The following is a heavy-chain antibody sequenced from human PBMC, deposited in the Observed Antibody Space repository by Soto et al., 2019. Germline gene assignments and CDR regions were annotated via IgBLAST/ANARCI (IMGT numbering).Heavy chain of an antibody. CDR1: GFTVSGNY. D-gene: IGHD6-6*01. Sequence: EVQLVETGGGLIQPGGSRRLSCAASGFTVSGNYMSWVRQAPGKGLEWVSVIYNGGGTYYADSVKGRFTISRDNSKNTLYLQINSLRAEDTAVYYCASTRGSSYDYWGQGTLVTVSS. J-gene: IGHJ4*02. CDR3: ASTRGSSYDY. V-gene: IGHV3-53*02. CDR2: IYNGGGT.